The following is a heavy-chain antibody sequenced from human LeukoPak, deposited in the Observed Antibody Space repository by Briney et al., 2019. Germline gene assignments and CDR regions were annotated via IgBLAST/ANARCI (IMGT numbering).Heavy chain of an antibody. CDR2: INPSGTT. Sequence: SETLSLTCAVYGGSFSDYYWSWIRQPPGKGLEWIGEINPSGTTIYDPSLNSRVNISVDTSKRQFSLMLSPVTAADTALYYCASSAGYYPFHYWGQGTLVTVSS. D-gene: IGHD3-10*01. J-gene: IGHJ4*02. CDR1: GGSFSDYY. V-gene: IGHV4-34*01. CDR3: ASSAGYYPFHY.